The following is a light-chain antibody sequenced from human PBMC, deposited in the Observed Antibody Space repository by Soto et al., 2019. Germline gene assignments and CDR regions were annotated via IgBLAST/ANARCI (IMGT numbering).Light chain of an antibody. V-gene: IGLV2-14*01. CDR1: SSDVGGYNY. CDR3: SSYTSSSTLGV. J-gene: IGLJ1*01. Sequence: QSALTQSASVSGSPGQSITISCTGTSSDVGGYNYVSWYQQHPGKAPKLMIYEVSNRPSGVSNRFSGSKSGNTASLTISGLQAEDEADYYCSSYTSSSTLGVFGTGTKVPVL. CDR2: EVS.